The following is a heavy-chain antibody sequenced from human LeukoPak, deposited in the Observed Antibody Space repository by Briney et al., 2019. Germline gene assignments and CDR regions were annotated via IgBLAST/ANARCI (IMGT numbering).Heavy chain of an antibody. J-gene: IGHJ6*04. CDR2: ISSNGGST. Sequence: PGGSLRLSCSASGFTFSSYAMHWVRQAPGKGLEYVSAISSNGGSTYYADSVKGRFTVSRDNSKNTLYLQMSSLRAEDTAVYYCVKVTRLGELSLVYYYGMDVWGKGTTVTVSS. V-gene: IGHV3-64D*06. CDR1: GFTFSSYA. CDR3: VKVTRLGELSLVYYYGMDV. D-gene: IGHD3-16*02.